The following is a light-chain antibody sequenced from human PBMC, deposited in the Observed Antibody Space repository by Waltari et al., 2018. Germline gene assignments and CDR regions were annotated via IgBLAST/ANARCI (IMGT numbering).Light chain of an antibody. CDR3: QKYGTLPAT. CDR2: DAS. CDR1: QRISRF. J-gene: IGKJ1*01. Sequence: DIFLTQSPGTLSLSPGAGATLSCRASQRISRFFAWYQQKPGQAPRLLLDDASTRATGIPDRLSGGGSGTEFSLTVSRLEPEDFSVYYCQKYGTLPATFGQGTKVESK. V-gene: IGKV3-20*01.